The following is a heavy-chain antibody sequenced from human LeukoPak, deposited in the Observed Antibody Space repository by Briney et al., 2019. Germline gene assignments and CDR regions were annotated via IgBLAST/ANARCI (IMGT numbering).Heavy chain of an antibody. D-gene: IGHD3-22*01. V-gene: IGHV4-34*01. Sequence: SETLSLTCAVYGGSFSGYYWSWIRQPPGKGLEWIGEINHSGSTNYNPSLKSRVTISVDTSKNQFSLKLSSVTAADTAVYYCARVDSSGYYYGYFDYWGQGTLVTVSS. CDR2: INHSGST. CDR3: ARVDSSGYYYGYFDY. CDR1: GGSFSGYY. J-gene: IGHJ4*02.